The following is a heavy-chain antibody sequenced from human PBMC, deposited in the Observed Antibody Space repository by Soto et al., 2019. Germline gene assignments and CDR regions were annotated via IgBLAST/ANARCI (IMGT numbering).Heavy chain of an antibody. CDR1: GFTLSGND. Sequence: QVQLVESGGGVVPPGRSLRLSCAASGFTLSGNDMHWVRQAPGKGPEWVAVMSYDGSRQYYADSVKGRFTISRDTSKSTLYLQMNSLTTEDTAVYYCARGGWYASWSSSDCWGQGTLVTVSS. CDR2: MSYDGSRQ. CDR3: ARGGWYASWSSSDC. J-gene: IGHJ4*02. D-gene: IGHD2-2*01. V-gene: IGHV3-30*03.